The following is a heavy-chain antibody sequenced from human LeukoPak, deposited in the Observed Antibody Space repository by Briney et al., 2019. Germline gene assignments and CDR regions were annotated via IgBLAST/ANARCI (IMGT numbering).Heavy chain of an antibody. CDR2: INHSGST. Sequence: SEALSLTCAVYGGSFSGYYWSWIRQPPGKGLEWIGEINHSGSTNYNPSLKSRVTISVDTSKNQFSLKLSSVTAADTAVYYCARGEGFDPWGQGTLVTVSS. J-gene: IGHJ5*02. CDR1: GGSFSGYY. CDR3: ARGEGFDP. V-gene: IGHV4-34*01.